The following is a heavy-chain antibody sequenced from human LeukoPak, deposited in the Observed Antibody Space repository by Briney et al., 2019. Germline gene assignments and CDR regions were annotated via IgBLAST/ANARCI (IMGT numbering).Heavy chain of an antibody. CDR2: ISSSSSYI. CDR3: ARDLGELGFDY. D-gene: IGHD2-21*01. CDR1: GFTFSSYS. V-gene: IGHV3-21*01. J-gene: IGHJ4*02. Sequence: AGGSLRLSCAPSGFTFSSYSMNWVRQAPGKGLEWVSSISSSSSYIYYADSVKGRFTISRDNAKNSLYLQMNSLRAEDTAVYYCARDLGELGFDYWGQGTLVTVSS.